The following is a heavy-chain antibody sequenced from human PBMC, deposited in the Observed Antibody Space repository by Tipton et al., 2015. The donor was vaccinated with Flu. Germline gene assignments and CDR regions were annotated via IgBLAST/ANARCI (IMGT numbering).Heavy chain of an antibody. CDR3: AREKDSSGSEYFQH. V-gene: IGHV4-39*07. CDR2: IYSSGST. Sequence: TLSLTCTVSGASISSRSYYWGWIRQPPGKGLEWIGCIYSSGSTHYNPSLKSRVTISLDTSKNQFSLKLSSVTAADTAVYYCAREKDSSGSEYFQHWGQGTLVTVSS. D-gene: IGHD6-19*01. J-gene: IGHJ1*01. CDR1: GASISSRSYY.